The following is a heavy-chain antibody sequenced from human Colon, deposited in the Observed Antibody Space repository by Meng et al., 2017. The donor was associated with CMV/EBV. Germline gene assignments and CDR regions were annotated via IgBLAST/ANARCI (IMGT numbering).Heavy chain of an antibody. Sequence: SETLSLTCTVSGGSISSYYWSWIRQPPGKGLEWIGYIYYSGSTNYNPSLKSRVTISVDTSKNQFSLKLSSVTAADTAVYYCARVRDWGGESARFDYWGQGTLVTVSS. D-gene: IGHD3-16*01. CDR2: IYYSGST. CDR1: GGSISSYY. CDR3: ARVRDWGGESARFDY. J-gene: IGHJ4*02. V-gene: IGHV4-59*01.